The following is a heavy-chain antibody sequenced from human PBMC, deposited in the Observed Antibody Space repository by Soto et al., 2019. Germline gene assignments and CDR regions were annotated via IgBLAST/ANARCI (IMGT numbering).Heavy chain of an antibody. D-gene: IGHD6-25*01. Sequence: QVQLVESGGGVVQPGRSLRLSCAASGFTFSDCGMHWVRQAPGKGLEWVAVVTHEETEIHYADSVRGRFTISRDNSKNMVYLQMDSLRVEYTAVYYCVKEQSSGYWRTADYWGQGTLITVSS. V-gene: IGHV3-30*18. J-gene: IGHJ4*02. CDR2: VTHEETEI. CDR3: VKEQSSGYWRTADY. CDR1: GFTFSDCG.